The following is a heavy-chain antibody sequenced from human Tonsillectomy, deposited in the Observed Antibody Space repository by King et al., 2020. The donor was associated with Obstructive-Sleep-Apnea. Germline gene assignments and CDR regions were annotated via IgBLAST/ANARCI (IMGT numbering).Heavy chain of an antibody. CDR3: AKDNSSGWYRGLDY. J-gene: IGHJ4*02. D-gene: IGHD6-19*01. CDR2: ISWNSGSI. V-gene: IGHV3-9*01. Sequence: VQLVESGGDLVQPGRSLRLSCAASGFTFDDYAMHWVRQAPGKGLEWVSGISWNSGSIGYADSVRGRFTISRDNAKNSLYLQMNRLRAEDTALYYCAKDNSSGWYRGLDYWGQGTLVTVSS. CDR1: GFTFDDYA.